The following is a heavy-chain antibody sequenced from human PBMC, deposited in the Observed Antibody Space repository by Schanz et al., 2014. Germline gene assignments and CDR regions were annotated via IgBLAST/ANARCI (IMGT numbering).Heavy chain of an antibody. CDR2: VSRSTPDI. CDR3: AKDAPYPFDL. V-gene: IGHV3-21*04. J-gene: IGHJ2*01. Sequence: EVQLVESGGGVVQPGRSLRLSCAASGFTFSSYGMHWVRQAPGKGLEWVSYVSRSTPDIYYADSVKGRFTMSRDNAKNSVCLQMNSLRAEYTAIYYCAKDAPYPFDLWGRGTLITVSS. CDR1: GFTFSSYG.